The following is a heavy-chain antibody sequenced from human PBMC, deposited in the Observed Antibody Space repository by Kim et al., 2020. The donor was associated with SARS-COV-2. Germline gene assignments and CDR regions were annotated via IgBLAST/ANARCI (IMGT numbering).Heavy chain of an antibody. CDR2: INGGGART. V-gene: IGHV3-23*01. J-gene: IGHJ4*02. CDR3: DASDY. Sequence: GGSLRLSCAASGFTFSTYAMSWARQAPGKGLECVSTINGGGARTHYADSVKGRFTISRDNSKNTLFLQMNSLRDEDTAVYYCDASDYWGQGSLVTVSS. CDR1: GFTFSTYA.